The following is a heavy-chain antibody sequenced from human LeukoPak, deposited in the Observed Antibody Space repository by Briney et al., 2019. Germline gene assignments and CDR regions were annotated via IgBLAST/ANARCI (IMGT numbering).Heavy chain of an antibody. D-gene: IGHD3-3*01. V-gene: IGHV3-33*08. CDR3: AREGRTYYDFWSGSAYGMDV. CDR2: ISYDGSTK. J-gene: IGHJ6*02. CDR1: GFTFSSYG. Sequence: GGFLRLSCAASGFTFSSYGMHWVRQVPGKGLEWVAIISYDGSTKYYGDSVKGRFTISRDNSKNTLYLQMNSLRAEDTAVYYCAREGRTYYDFWSGSAYGMDVWGQGTTVTVSS.